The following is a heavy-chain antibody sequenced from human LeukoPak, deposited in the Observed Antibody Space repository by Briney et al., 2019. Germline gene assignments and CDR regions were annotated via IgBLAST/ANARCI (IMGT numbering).Heavy chain of an antibody. D-gene: IGHD6-19*01. CDR1: GGSISSSSYY. CDR3: ARHGSSGWYSKYFQH. J-gene: IGHJ1*01. Sequence: SETLSLTCTVSGGSISSSSYYWGWIRQPPGKGLEWIGSIYYSGSTYYNPSLKSRVTISVDTSKNQFSLKLSSVTAADTAVYYCARHGSSGWYSKYFQHWGQGTLVTVSS. CDR2: IYYSGST. V-gene: IGHV4-39*01.